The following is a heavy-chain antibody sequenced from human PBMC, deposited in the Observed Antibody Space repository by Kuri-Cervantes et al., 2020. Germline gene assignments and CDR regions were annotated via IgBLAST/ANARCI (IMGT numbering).Heavy chain of an antibody. Sequence: GESLKISCAASGFDFSANPMSWVRQAPGKGLEWVSRISKTADTTYYTDSVKGRFTVSRDNSKNTLSLQMTSLRAEDTAVYYCARAWQWVASWGQGTLVTVSS. CDR3: ARAWQWVAS. CDR1: GFDFSANP. D-gene: IGHD6-19*01. J-gene: IGHJ5*02. V-gene: IGHV3-23*01. CDR2: ISKTADTT.